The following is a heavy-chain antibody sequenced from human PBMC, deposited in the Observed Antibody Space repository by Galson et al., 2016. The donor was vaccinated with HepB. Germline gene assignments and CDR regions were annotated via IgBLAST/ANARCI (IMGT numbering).Heavy chain of an antibody. Sequence: SLRLSCAASGFNFSIYSINWVRQAPGKGLEWISYISRTHRTIYYAGSVKGRFTSSRDNVKNSLYLQMNSLRDEDTAVYYCVRDVFVSGKFAELTYWYFDLWGRGTLVTVSS. J-gene: IGHJ2*01. D-gene: IGHD3-10*01. V-gene: IGHV3-48*02. CDR1: GFNFSIYS. CDR2: ISRTHRTI. CDR3: VRDVFVSGKFAELTYWYFDL.